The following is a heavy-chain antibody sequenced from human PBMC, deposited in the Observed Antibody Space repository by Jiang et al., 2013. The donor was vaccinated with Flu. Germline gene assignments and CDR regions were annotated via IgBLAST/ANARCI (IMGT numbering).Heavy chain of an antibody. V-gene: IGHV5-51*01. J-gene: IGHJ6*02. CDR2: IYPGDSDT. Sequence: KGLEWMGIIYPGDSDTRYSPSFQGQVTISADKSISTAYLQWSSLKASDTAMYYCARASYQLLSYYYYYGMDVWGQGTTVTVSS. CDR3: ARASYQLLSYYYYYGMDV. D-gene: IGHD2-2*01.